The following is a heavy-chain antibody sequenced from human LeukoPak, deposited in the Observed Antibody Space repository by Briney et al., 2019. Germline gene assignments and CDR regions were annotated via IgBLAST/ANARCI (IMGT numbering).Heavy chain of an antibody. CDR2: ISYDGSNK. D-gene: IGHD6-19*01. CDR1: GFTFSSYG. V-gene: IGHV3-30*18. J-gene: IGHJ4*02. CDR3: AKSGVDGSGWYDY. Sequence: GGSLRLSCAASGFTFSSYGMHWVRQAPGKGLEWVAVISYDGSNKYYADSVKGRFTISRDNSKNTLYLQMNSLRAEDTAVYYCAKSGVDGSGWYDYWGQGTLVTVSS.